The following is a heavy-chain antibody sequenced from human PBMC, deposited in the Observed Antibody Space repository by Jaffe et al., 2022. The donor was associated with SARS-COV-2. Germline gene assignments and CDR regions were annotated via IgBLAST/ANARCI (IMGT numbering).Heavy chain of an antibody. J-gene: IGHJ4*02. D-gene: IGHD6-13*01. CDR1: GFTFSSYA. CDR2: ISGSGGST. V-gene: IGHV3-23*01. Sequence: EVQLLESGGGLVQPGGSLRLSCAASGFTFSSYAMSWVRQAPGKGLEWVSAISGSGGSTYYADSVKGRFTISRDNSKNTLYLQMNSLRAEDTAVYYCAKEEPVGYSSSWYQKRFDYWGQGTLVTVSS. CDR3: AKEEPVGYSSSWYQKRFDY.